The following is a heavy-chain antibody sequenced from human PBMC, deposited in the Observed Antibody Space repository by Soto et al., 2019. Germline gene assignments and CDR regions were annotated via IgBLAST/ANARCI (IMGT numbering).Heavy chain of an antibody. V-gene: IGHV1-3*01. CDR2: INAGNGNT. CDR3: ARDSSDIVVVPAADDY. D-gene: IGHD2-2*01. J-gene: IGHJ4*02. CDR1: GYTFTSYA. Sequence: QVQLVQSGAEVKKPGASVKVSCKASGYTFTSYAMHWVRQAPGQRLEWMGWINAGNGNTKYSQKFQGRVTITRVTSASTAYMELSSLRSEDTAVYYCARDSSDIVVVPAADDYWGQGTLVTVSS.